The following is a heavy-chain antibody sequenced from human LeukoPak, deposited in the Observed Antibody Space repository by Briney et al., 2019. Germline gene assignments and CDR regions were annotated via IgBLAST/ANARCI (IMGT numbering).Heavy chain of an antibody. CDR2: IRSKANSYAT. J-gene: IGHJ4*02. D-gene: IGHD3-10*01. CDR1: GFTFSGSA. Sequence: GGSLRLSCAASGFTFSGSAMPWVRQASGKGLEWVGRIRSKANSYATAYAASVKGRFTISRDDSKNTAYLQMNSLKTEDTAVYYCTRLGSGSYTIDYWGQGTLVTVSS. V-gene: IGHV3-73*01. CDR3: TRLGSGSYTIDY.